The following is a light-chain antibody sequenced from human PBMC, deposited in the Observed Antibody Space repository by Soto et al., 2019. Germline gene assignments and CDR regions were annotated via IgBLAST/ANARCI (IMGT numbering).Light chain of an antibody. CDR2: DAS. CDR3: QQRSNLPVT. Sequence: DIVLTQSPGTLYLSPGERATLSCRASQSVSSYLAWYQQKPGPAPRLLIYDASTMATGISARFSGSWSGTDFTLTISSLEPEDCAVSYCQQRSNLPVTFGQGPKVEV. V-gene: IGKV3-11*01. J-gene: IGKJ1*01. CDR1: QSVSSY.